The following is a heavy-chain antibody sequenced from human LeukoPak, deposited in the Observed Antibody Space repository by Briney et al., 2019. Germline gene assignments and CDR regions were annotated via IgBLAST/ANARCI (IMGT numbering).Heavy chain of an antibody. CDR3: AKGAHTYGNNWFDP. Sequence: GRSLRLSCAASGFTFDTYAIHWVRQAPGKGLEWVAVISFDGSNRYYADSVKGRFTISRDNSKNTVYLQMTSLRTEDTAVYYCAKGAHTYGNNWFDPWGQGTLVTVSS. D-gene: IGHD5-18*01. CDR2: ISFDGSNR. V-gene: IGHV3-30*18. CDR1: GFTFDTYA. J-gene: IGHJ5*02.